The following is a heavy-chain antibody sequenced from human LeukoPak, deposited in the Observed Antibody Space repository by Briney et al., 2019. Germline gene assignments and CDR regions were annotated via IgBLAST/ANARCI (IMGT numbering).Heavy chain of an antibody. CDR1: GLPFSTNA. J-gene: IGHJ3*02. CDR2: ISYDGSNK. D-gene: IGHD3-9*01. Sequence: GGPLGSPFEAPGLPFSTNALHWFRKAQGKGRRGWPVISYDGSNKYYADSVKGRFTISRDNSKNTLYLQMNSLRAEDTAVYYCAKVARYFDPGSAFDIWGQGTMVTFSS. CDR3: AKVARYFDPGSAFDI. V-gene: IGHV3-30*18.